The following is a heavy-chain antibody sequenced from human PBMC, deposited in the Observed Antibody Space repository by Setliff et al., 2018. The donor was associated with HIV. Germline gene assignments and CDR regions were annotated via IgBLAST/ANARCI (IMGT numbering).Heavy chain of an antibody. CDR2: ISGSGGST. CDR3: ARGVRGVVNGMDV. J-gene: IGHJ6*02. V-gene: IGHV3-23*01. D-gene: IGHD3-10*01. CDR1: GFTFSSYA. Sequence: PGGSLRLSCAASGFTFSSYAMSWVRQAPGKGLEWVSAISGSGGSTYYADSVKGRFTISRDNSKNTLYLQMNSLRAEDTAVYYCARGVRGVVNGMDVWGQGTTVTVSS.